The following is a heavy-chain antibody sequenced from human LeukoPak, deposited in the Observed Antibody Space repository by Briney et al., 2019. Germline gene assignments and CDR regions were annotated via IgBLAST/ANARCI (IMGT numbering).Heavy chain of an antibody. J-gene: IGHJ4*02. CDR2: IDGSGDTI. CDR1: GFTFSDYS. CDR3: SRRFDC. Sequence: GGSLRLFRAASGFTFSDYSMDWVRQAPGKGLEWVSYIDGSGDTIYYADSVKGRFTISRDNAKNSLDLQMNSLRDEDTAVYYCSRRFDCWGQGTLVTVSS. V-gene: IGHV3-48*02.